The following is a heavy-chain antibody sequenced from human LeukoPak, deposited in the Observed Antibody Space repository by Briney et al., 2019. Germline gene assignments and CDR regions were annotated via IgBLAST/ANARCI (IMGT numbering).Heavy chain of an antibody. D-gene: IGHD6-19*01. CDR3: TTGTWYSSGCRN. J-gene: IGHJ4*02. CDR2: IKSKTDGGTT. V-gene: IGHV3-15*01. CDR1: GFTFSNAW. Sequence: GGSLRLSCAASGFTFSNAWMSWVRQAPGKGLEWVGRIKSKTDGGTTDYAAPVKGRFTISRDDSKNTLYLQMNSLKTEDTAVYYCTTGTWYSSGCRNWGQGTLVTVSS.